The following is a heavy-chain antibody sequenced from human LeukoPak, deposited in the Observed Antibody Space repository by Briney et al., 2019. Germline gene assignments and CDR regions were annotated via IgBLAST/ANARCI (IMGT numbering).Heavy chain of an antibody. V-gene: IGHV4-34*01. J-gene: IGHJ4*02. CDR3: AIQNGYCSGGSCYTFDY. CDR2: INHSGST. D-gene: IGHD2-15*01. Sequence: SETLSLTCAVYGGSFSGYYWSWIRQPPGKGLEWIGEINHSGSTNYNPSLKSRVTISVDTSKNQFSLKLSSVTAADTAVYYCAIQNGYCSGGSCYTFDYWGQGTLVTASS. CDR1: GGSFSGYY.